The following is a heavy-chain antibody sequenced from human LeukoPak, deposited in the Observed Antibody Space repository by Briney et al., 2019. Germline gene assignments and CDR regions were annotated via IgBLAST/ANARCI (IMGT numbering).Heavy chain of an antibody. CDR2: ISYDGSNK. V-gene: IGHV3-30*03. CDR1: GFTFSSYG. CDR3: ARARYDFWSGYFLFDY. D-gene: IGHD3-3*01. Sequence: SGGSLRLSCAASGFTFSSYGMHWVRQAPGKGLEWVAVISYDGSNKYYADSVKGRFTISRDNAKNSLYLQMNSLRAEDTAVYYCARARYDFWSGYFLFDYWGQGTLVTVSS. J-gene: IGHJ4*02.